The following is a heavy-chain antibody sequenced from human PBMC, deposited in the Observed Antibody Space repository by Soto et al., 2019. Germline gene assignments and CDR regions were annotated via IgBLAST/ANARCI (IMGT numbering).Heavy chain of an antibody. CDR2: FYRGGST. J-gene: IGHJ6*02. V-gene: IGHV3-53*02. CDR1: GFSVSDSS. D-gene: IGHD1-1*01. Sequence: EVQLVETGGGLIQPGGSLRLSCEVSGFSVSDSSMSWVRQAPGKGLEWVSVFYRGGSTDYADSVKGRGTVSRYTFKITLFLGMDSLSVDDTAVYCCAREFVGYDLLMTFIIGVDVWGQGTTVTVS. CDR3: AREFVGYDLLMTFIIGVDV.